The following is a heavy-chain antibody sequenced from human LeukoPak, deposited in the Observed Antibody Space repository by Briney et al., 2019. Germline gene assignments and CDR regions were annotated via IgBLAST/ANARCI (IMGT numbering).Heavy chain of an antibody. Sequence: SETLSLTCTVSGGSISSYYWSRIRQPPGKGLEWIGYIYYSGTTNYNPSLKSRVTISVDTSKNQFSLKLSSVTAADTAVYYCARQKTAPPIFEYYGMDIWGQGTTVTVSS. CDR3: ARQKTAPPIFEYYGMDI. CDR2: IYYSGTT. CDR1: GGSISSYY. V-gene: IGHV4-59*01. J-gene: IGHJ6*02. D-gene: IGHD3-9*01.